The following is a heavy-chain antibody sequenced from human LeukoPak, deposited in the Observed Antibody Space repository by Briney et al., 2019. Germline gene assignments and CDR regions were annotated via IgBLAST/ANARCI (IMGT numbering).Heavy chain of an antibody. V-gene: IGHV3-7*01. CDR3: AKVATVLGYSYGYYYYYYMDV. D-gene: IGHD5-18*01. CDR1: GFTFSSYW. Sequence: GGSLRLSCAASGFTFSSYWMSWVRQAPGKGLEWVVNIKQDGSQKYYVDSVKGRFTISRDNSKNTLYLQMNSLRAEDTAVYYCAKVATVLGYSYGYYYYYYMDVWGKGTTVTISS. J-gene: IGHJ6*03. CDR2: IKQDGSQK.